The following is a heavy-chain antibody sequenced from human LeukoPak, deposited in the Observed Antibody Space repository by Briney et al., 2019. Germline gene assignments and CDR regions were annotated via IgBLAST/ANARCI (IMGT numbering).Heavy chain of an antibody. Sequence: PGGSLRLSCAASGFTFSSYAMFWVRQAPGQGLAWVSAVSGTTGNTYYADSVKGRFTISRANSKNTVYLQMNSLRVDDTAVYYCATPAYRDRGGFEYWGQGTLVTVSS. CDR2: VSGTTGNT. CDR3: ATPAYRDRGGFEY. V-gene: IGHV3-23*01. J-gene: IGHJ4*02. D-gene: IGHD1-26*01. CDR1: GFTFSSYA.